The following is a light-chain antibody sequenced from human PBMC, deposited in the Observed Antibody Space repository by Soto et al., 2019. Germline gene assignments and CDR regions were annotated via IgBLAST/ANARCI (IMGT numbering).Light chain of an antibody. Sequence: SVLTQPASVSGSPGQSITISCTGTSSDVGGYNYVSWYQQQPGKAPKLMIYDVSNRPSGVSNRFSGSKSGNTASLTISGLQAEDEADYYCSSYTSSSTLYVFGTGTKVTVL. CDR1: SSDVGGYNY. CDR3: SSYTSSSTLYV. J-gene: IGLJ1*01. V-gene: IGLV2-14*01. CDR2: DVS.